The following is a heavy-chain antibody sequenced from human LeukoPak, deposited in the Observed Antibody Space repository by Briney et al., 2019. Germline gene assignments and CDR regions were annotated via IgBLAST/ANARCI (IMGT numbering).Heavy chain of an antibody. J-gene: IGHJ3*02. V-gene: IGHV1-2*02. CDR3: ARKVPQLYAFDI. Sequence: ASVKVSCKASGYTFTGYYMHWVRQAPGQGLEWMGWINPNSGGTNCAQKFQGRVTMTRDTSISTAYMELSRLRSDDTAVYYCARKVPQLYAFDIWGQGTMVTVSS. CDR2: INPNSGGT. CDR1: GYTFTGYY.